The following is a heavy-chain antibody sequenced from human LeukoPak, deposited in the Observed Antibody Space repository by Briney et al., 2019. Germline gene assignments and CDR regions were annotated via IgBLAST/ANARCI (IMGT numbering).Heavy chain of an antibody. CDR2: ISHDGII. CDR3: ARDWVYKIDY. D-gene: IGHD5-24*01. CDR1: GVTFSSYV. V-gene: IGHV3-74*01. J-gene: IGHJ4*02. Sequence: GGSLRLSCETAGVTFSSYVMHWVRRTPGKGLVWVSRISHDGIISYADSMKGRFTISRDNAKNTLILQMNSLRVEDTAVYYCARDWVYKIDYWGRGTLVTVSS.